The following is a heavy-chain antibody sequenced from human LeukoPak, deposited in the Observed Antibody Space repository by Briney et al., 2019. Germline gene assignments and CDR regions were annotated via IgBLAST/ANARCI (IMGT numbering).Heavy chain of an antibody. V-gene: IGHV4-59*01. CDR2: IYYSGST. CDR3: ARGVPYCSGGSCYSHFDY. Sequence: PSETLSLTCTVSGGPISSYYWSWIRQPPGKGLEWIGYIYYSGSTNYNPSLKSRVTISVDTSKNQFSLKLSSVTAADPAVYYCARGVPYCSGGSCYSHFDYWGQGTLVTVSS. CDR1: GGPISSYY. J-gene: IGHJ4*02. D-gene: IGHD2-15*01.